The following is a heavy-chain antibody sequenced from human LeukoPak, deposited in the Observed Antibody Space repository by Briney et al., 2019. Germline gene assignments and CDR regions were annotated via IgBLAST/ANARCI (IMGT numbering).Heavy chain of an antibody. CDR3: AKVSGRIIIWPQPFGDGMDV. Sequence: GGSLRLSCAASGFTFSSHAMSWVRRAPGKGLEWVSGLIENGATTYYADSVKGRFTISRDNSRNTMYLQMNSLRVEDTAVYYCAKVSGRIIIWPQPFGDGMDVWGQGTTVTVSS. V-gene: IGHV3-23*01. D-gene: IGHD3-10*01. J-gene: IGHJ6*02. CDR2: LIENGATT. CDR1: GFTFSSHA.